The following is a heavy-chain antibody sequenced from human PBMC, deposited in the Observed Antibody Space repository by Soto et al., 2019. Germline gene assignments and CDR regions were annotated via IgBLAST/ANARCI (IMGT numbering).Heavy chain of an antibody. Sequence: VQLVESGGGLVQPGGSLRLSCAASGFTFSNAWMSWVRQAPGKGLEWVGRIKSKTDGGTTDYAAPVKGRFTISRDDSKNTLYLQMNSLKTEDTAVYYCTTDDSSSSLFDYWGQGTLVTVSS. D-gene: IGHD6-6*01. CDR2: IKSKTDGGTT. CDR3: TTDDSSSSLFDY. V-gene: IGHV3-15*01. CDR1: GFTFSNAW. J-gene: IGHJ4*02.